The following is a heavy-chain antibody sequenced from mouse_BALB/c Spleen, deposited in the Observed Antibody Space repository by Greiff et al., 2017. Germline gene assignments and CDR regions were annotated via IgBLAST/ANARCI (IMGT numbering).Heavy chain of an antibody. J-gene: IGHJ3*01. CDR2: IRTGGST. CDR1: GFSLTSYG. D-gene: IGHD2-12*01. CDR3: ARPYDEGLAY. Sequence: QVQLKESGPGLVAPSQCLSITCTVSGFSLTSYGVHWVRQPPGKGLEWLGVIRTGGSTNYNEALMSRLSISKDNSKSQVFLKMNSLQTDDTAMYYCARPYDEGLAYWGQGTLVTVSA. V-gene: IGHV2-9*02.